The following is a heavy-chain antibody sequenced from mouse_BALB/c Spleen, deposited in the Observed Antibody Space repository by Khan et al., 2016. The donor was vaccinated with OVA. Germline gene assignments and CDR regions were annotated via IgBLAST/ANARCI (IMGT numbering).Heavy chain of an antibody. CDR1: GFTFSTYG. CDR3: ARLAYYYGCDGFAY. Sequence: EVELVESGADLVEPGGSLKLSCAASGFTFSTYGMSWVRQTPDKRLEWVATISTGGHYTYYPDSVRGRFTISRDNAKNTLYLQMTSLKSEDTAMFYCARLAYYYGCDGFAYWGQGTLVTVSA. V-gene: IGHV5-6*01. CDR2: ISTGGHYT. J-gene: IGHJ3*01. D-gene: IGHD1-1*01.